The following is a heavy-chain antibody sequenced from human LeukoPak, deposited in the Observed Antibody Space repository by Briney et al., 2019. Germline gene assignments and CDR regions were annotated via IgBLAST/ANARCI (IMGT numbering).Heavy chain of an antibody. J-gene: IGHJ6*03. Sequence: HPGGSLRLSCAASGFTFSSYSMNWVRQAPGKGLEWVSYISSSSSTIYYADSVKGRFTISRDNAKNSLYLQMNSLRAEDTAVYYCARGARVTAGYYYYYMDVWGKGTTVTVSS. CDR2: ISSSSSTI. D-gene: IGHD2-21*02. V-gene: IGHV3-48*01. CDR1: GFTFSSYS. CDR3: ARGARVTAGYYYYYMDV.